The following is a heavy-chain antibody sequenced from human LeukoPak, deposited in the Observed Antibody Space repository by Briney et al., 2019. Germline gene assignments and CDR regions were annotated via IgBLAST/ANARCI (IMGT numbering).Heavy chain of an antibody. J-gene: IGHJ4*02. CDR3: ARGVLDHCSSTSCSYRGLDY. CDR2: IIPIFGTA. Sequence: GASVKVSCKASGYTFTSYAISWVRQAPGQGLEWMGGIIPIFGTANYAQKFQGRVTITTDESTSTAYMELSSLRSEDTAVYYCARGVLDHCSSTSCSYRGLDYWGQGTLVTVSS. D-gene: IGHD2-2*01. V-gene: IGHV1-69*05. CDR1: GYTFTSYA.